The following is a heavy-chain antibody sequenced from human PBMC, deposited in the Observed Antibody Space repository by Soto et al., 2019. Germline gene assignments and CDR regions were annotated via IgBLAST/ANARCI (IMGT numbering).Heavy chain of an antibody. V-gene: IGHV3-73*01. CDR2: IRSKANSYAT. CDR1: GFTFSGSA. Sequence: GGSLRLSCAASGFTFSGSAMHWVRQASGKGLEWVGRIRSKANSYATAYAASVKGRFTISRDDSKNTAYLQMNSLKTEDTAVYYCTRHPPTDSSSPVDYWGQGTLVTVSS. D-gene: IGHD6-6*01. J-gene: IGHJ4*02. CDR3: TRHPPTDSSSPVDY.